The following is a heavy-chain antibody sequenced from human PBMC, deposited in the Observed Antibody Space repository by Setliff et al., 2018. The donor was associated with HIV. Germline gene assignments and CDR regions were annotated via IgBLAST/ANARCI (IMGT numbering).Heavy chain of an antibody. Sequence: GGSLRPSCAASGFTFSSYSMNWVRQAPGKGLEWVSSISSSGRYIYYADSVKGRFTISRGNAKNSLYLQMNSLRAEDTAVYYCARDLFRMGEMATYYFDYWGQGTLVTVSS. J-gene: IGHJ4*02. CDR1: GFTFSSYS. CDR3: ARDLFRMGEMATYYFDY. V-gene: IGHV3-21*01. CDR2: ISSSGRYI. D-gene: IGHD5-12*01.